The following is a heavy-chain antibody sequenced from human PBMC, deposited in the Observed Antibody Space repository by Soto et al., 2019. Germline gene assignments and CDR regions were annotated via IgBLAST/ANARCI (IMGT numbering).Heavy chain of an antibody. J-gene: IGHJ4*02. Sequence: EVQLLESGGGLVQPGGSLRLSCAASGFTFSSYAMRWVRQAPVKGLEWVSAISGSGGSTYYADSVKGRFTISRDNSKNMLYLQMTSLWAGDTAVYYCARRGSGSYCDYWGQGTLVTVSS. V-gene: IGHV3-23*01. CDR2: ISGSGGST. CDR3: ARRGSGSYCDY. CDR1: GFTFSSYA. D-gene: IGHD1-26*01.